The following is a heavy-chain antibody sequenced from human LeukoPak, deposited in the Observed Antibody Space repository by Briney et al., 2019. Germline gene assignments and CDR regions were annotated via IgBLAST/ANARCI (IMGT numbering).Heavy chain of an antibody. Sequence: PSETLSLTCTVSGGSISSYWWSWIRQRPGKGLEWIGYIYYSGSTYYNPSLKSRVTISVDTSKNQFSLKLSSVTAADTAVYYCARGGSGSDKEFDYWGQGTLVTVSS. D-gene: IGHD3-10*01. V-gene: IGHV4-59*06. CDR3: ARGGSGSDKEFDY. CDR1: GGSISSYW. CDR2: IYYSGST. J-gene: IGHJ4*02.